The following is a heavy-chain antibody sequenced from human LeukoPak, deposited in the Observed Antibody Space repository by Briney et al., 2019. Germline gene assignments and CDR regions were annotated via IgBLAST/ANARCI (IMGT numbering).Heavy chain of an antibody. V-gene: IGHV1-69*05. CDR2: IIPIFGTA. CDR3: ASGNMDTAMVDNYYYYYMDV. CDR1: GGTFSSYA. J-gene: IGHJ6*03. Sequence: GASVKVSCKASGGTFSSYAISWVRQAPGQGLEWMGGIIPIFGTANYAQKFQGRVTITTDESTSTAYMELSSLRSEDTAVYYCASGNMDTAMVDNYYYYYMDVWGKGTTVTVSS. D-gene: IGHD5-18*01.